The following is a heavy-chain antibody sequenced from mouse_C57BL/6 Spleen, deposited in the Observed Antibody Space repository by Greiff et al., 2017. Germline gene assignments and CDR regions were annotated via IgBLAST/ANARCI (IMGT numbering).Heavy chain of an antibody. CDR2: INPNNGGT. J-gene: IGHJ2*01. CDR3: ARETGTFDY. V-gene: IGHV1-22*01. CDR1: GYTFTDYN. D-gene: IGHD4-1*01. Sequence: EVKLQESGPELVKPGASVKMSCKASGYTFTDYNMHWVKQSHGKSLEWIGYINPNNGGTSYNQKFKGKATLTVNKSSSTAYMELRSLTSEDSAVYYCARETGTFDYWGQGTTLTVSS.